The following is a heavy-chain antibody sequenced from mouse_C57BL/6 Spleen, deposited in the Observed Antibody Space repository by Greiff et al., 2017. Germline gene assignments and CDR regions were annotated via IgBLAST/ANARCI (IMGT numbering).Heavy chain of an antibody. J-gene: IGHJ1*03. CDR3: ARGGGYYDYDVYWYFDV. CDR2: IYPSDSET. Sequence: VKLQQPGAELVRPGSSVKLSCKASGYTFTSYWMDWVKQRPGQGLEWIGNIYPSDSETHYNQKFKDKATLIVDKSSSTAYMQLSSLTSEDSAVYYCARGGGYYDYDVYWYFDVWGTGTTVTVSS. V-gene: IGHV1-61*01. D-gene: IGHD2-4*01. CDR1: GYTFTSYW.